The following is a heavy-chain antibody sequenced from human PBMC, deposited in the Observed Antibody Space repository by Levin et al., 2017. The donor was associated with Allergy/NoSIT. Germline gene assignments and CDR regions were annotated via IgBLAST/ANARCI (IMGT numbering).Heavy chain of an antibody. CDR2: ISTYSGNT. D-gene: IGHD2-21*02. V-gene: IGHV1-18*01. CDR1: GYTFTSYG. J-gene: IGHJ4*02. CDR3: ARGEAGGDGYFDY. Sequence: ASVKVSCKASGYTFTSYGIIWVRQAPGQGPEWMGWISTYSGNTNYAQRLQGRVTMTTETSTGTAYMELRSLRSDDTAVYYCARGEAGGDGYFDYWGQGTLVTVSS.